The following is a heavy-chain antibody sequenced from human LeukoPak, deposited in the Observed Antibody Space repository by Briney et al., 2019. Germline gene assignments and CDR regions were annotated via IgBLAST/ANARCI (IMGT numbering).Heavy chain of an antibody. CDR1: GFTFSNYA. V-gene: IGHV3-23*01. D-gene: IGHD1-1*01. J-gene: IGHJ4*02. Sequence: PGGSLRLSCAASGFTFSNYAVSWVRQAPGKGLEWVSAINGDGGSTYYADSVKGRFTISRDNSENTLYLQMNSLRAEDTAVYYCVKETTTNLEQIDWGQGTMVTVSS. CDR2: INGDGGST. CDR3: VKETTTNLEQID.